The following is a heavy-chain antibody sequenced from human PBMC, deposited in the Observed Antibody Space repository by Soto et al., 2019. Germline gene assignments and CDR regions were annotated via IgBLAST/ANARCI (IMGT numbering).Heavy chain of an antibody. V-gene: IGHV3-30*18. D-gene: IGHD2-2*01. CDR2: ISYDGSNT. CDR3: AKTCYSTISHGIGV. Sequence: GGSLRLSCAASGFTFSNFGMHWVRQAPGKGLEWVAVISYDGSNTYHADSVKGRFTVSRDNSENTLYLQMNSLRAEDTAVYYCAKTCYSTISHGIGVWGQGTTVTVSS. CDR1: GFTFSNFG. J-gene: IGHJ6*02.